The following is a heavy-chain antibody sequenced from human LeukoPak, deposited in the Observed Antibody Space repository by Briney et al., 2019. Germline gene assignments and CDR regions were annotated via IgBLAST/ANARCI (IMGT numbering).Heavy chain of an antibody. CDR2: IKQEGSEK. CDR3: VRGPHIAATSY. CDR1: GFSFNNSR. J-gene: IGHJ4*02. V-gene: IGHV3-7*03. D-gene: IGHD6-25*01. Sequence: GGSLRLSCVASGFSFNNSRMTWVRRAPGKGREWVGNIKQEGSEKQYVDSVEGRFAISRDHAKKSLYLHINPLRAEDTAVYYCVRGPHIAATSYWGQGTLVTVSS.